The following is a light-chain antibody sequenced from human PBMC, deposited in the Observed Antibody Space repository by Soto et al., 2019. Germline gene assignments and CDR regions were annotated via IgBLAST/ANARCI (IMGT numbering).Light chain of an antibody. CDR2: DTS. V-gene: IGKV3-11*01. CDR1: QSVSRF. CDR3: QQRSSWPLT. Sequence: EIVLTQSPATLSLSPGERATLSCRASQSVSRFFAWYQQKPGQAPRLLIYDTSNRATGIPARFSGSGSGTDFTLTISSLEPADFAIYYCQQRSSWPLTFGQGTRVEIK. J-gene: IGKJ1*01.